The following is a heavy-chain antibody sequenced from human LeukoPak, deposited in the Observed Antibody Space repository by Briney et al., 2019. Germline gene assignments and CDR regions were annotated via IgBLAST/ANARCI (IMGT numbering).Heavy chain of an antibody. J-gene: IGHJ4*02. CDR2: ISRGSRTI. D-gene: IGHD3-9*01. CDR1: GFTFSNYR. V-gene: IGHV3-48*04. CDR3: ARAGDFILTGPCFDY. Sequence: GGSLRLSCAASGFTFSNYRMLWVRQAPGKGLEWVSYISRGSRTIYYADSVKGRFTISRDDAKNSLSLQMNSLRAEDTAVYYCARAGDFILTGPCFDYWGQGTLVTVSS.